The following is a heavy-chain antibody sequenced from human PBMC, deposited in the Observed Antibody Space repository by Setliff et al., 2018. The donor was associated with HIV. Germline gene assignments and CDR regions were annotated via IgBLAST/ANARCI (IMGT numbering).Heavy chain of an antibody. V-gene: IGHV1-69*02. CDR2: IIPILGVA. CDR1: RRTFNSHT. J-gene: IGHJ6*03. Sequence: ASVKVSCKASRRTFNSHTINWVRQAPRQGLDWMGRIIPILGVANYAQRFQGKVTITADKSTSTAYMELTSLRFDDTAMYYCVRGVQSPPHYSYYYMDVWGEGTMVTVSS. D-gene: IGHD3-3*01. CDR3: VRGVQSPPHYSYYYMDV.